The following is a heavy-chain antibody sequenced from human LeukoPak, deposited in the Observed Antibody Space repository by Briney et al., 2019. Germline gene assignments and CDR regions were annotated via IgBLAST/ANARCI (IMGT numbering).Heavy chain of an antibody. J-gene: IGHJ4*02. Sequence: ASVKASCKASGYTFTGYYMHWVRQAPGQGLEWMGRINPNSGGTNYAQKFQGRVTMTRDTSISTAYMELSRLRSDDTAVYYCARDYCSGGSCYSGYWGQGTLVTVSS. D-gene: IGHD2-15*01. V-gene: IGHV1-2*06. CDR3: ARDYCSGGSCYSGY. CDR1: GYTFTGYY. CDR2: INPNSGGT.